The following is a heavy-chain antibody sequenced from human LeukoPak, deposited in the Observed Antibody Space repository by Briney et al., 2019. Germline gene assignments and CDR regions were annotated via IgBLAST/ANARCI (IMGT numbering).Heavy chain of an antibody. J-gene: IGHJ6*02. CDR3: AKDLRGLRGYSPV. Sequence: GGSLRLSCAASGFTFSSYAMGWVRQAPGKGLEWVSAISGSGGSTYYADSVKGRFTISRDNSKNTLYLQMNSLRAEDTAVYYCAKDLRGLRGYSPVWGQGTTVTVSS. V-gene: IGHV3-23*01. CDR1: GFTFSSYA. CDR2: ISGSGGST. D-gene: IGHD5-18*01.